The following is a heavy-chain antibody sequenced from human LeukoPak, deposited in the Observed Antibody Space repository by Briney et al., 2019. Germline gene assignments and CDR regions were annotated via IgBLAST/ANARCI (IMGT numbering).Heavy chain of an antibody. V-gene: IGHV4-59*02. CDR1: GDSVTTYY. CDR2: VYYSGSA. Sequence: SETLSLTCTVSGDSVTTYYWSRIRQPPGKGLEWLGYVYYSGSATYNPSLKSRVTISVDTSKNQFSLRLSSVTAADTAVYYCARDGSNWSNDYYHGVDVWGQGTTVTVSS. D-gene: IGHD4-11*01. CDR3: ARDGSNWSNDYYHGVDV. J-gene: IGHJ6*02.